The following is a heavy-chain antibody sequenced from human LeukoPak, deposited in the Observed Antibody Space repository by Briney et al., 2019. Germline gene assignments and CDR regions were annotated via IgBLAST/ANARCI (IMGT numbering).Heavy chain of an antibody. J-gene: IGHJ6*03. CDR3: AGGNRDYYYMDV. CDR2: IYYSGST. Sequence: SETLSLTCTVSGGSISSHYWSWIRQPPGKGLEWIGYIYYSGSTNYNPSLKSRVTISVDTSKNQFPLKLSSVTAADTAVYYCAGGNRDYYYMDVWGKGTTVTVSS. CDR1: GGSISSHY. V-gene: IGHV4-59*11. D-gene: IGHD1-14*01.